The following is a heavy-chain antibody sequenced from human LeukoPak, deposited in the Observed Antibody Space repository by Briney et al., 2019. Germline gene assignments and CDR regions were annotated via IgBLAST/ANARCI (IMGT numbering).Heavy chain of an antibody. CDR3: ARQVIVAFDI. CDR2: INHSGSA. J-gene: IGHJ3*02. Sequence: PSETLSLTCAVYGGSFSGYYWSWIRQPPGKGLEWIGEINHSGSANYNPSLKSRVTISVDTSKNQFSLKLSSVTAADTAVYYCARQVIVAFDIWGQGTMVTVSS. V-gene: IGHV4-34*01. CDR1: GGSFSGYY. D-gene: IGHD2-21*01.